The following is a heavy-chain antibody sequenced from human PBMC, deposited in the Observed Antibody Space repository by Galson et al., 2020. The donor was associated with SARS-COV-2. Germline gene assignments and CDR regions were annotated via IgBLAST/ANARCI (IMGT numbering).Heavy chain of an antibody. Sequence: GGSLRLTCRVSGFTISNYLMNWVRQAPPPGLEREANIKQYGSESTYVESLQGRLTTTSDNAYNSLYLQMDSLRADDTAVYFCARGSRLYECCSGRAGYFEPWGLGTLVTGSS. D-gene: IGHD2-15*01. J-gene: IGHJ2*01. V-gene: IGHV3-7*01. CDR3: ARGSRLYECCSGRAGYFEP. CDR2: IKQYGSES. CDR1: GFTISNYL.